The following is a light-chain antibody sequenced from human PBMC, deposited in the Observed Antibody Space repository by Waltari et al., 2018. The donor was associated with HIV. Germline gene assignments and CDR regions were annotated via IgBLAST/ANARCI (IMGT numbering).Light chain of an antibody. CDR3: AAWDDSLNGLV. Sequence: QSVLTHPPSASGTPGQRVTISCSGSSSNIGSNTVNWYQQLPGTAPKLLIYSNNQRPSGVPDQFSGSKSGTSASLAISGLQSEDEADYYCAAWDDSLNGLVFGTGTKVTVL. V-gene: IGLV1-44*01. CDR1: SSNIGSNT. CDR2: SNN. J-gene: IGLJ1*01.